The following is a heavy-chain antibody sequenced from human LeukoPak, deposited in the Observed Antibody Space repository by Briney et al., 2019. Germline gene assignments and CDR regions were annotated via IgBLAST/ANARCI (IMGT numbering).Heavy chain of an antibody. Sequence: GGSLRLSCAASGFTFSDYFMSWIRQAPGKGLEWVSYITSRGSTIYYADSVKGRFTISRDNAKNSLFLQMNGLRDEDTAVYYCARVGPWIETRLYFDYWGQGTLVTVSS. CDR2: ITSRGSTI. D-gene: IGHD2-2*03. CDR1: GFTFSDYF. V-gene: IGHV3-11*04. J-gene: IGHJ4*02. CDR3: ARVGPWIETRLYFDY.